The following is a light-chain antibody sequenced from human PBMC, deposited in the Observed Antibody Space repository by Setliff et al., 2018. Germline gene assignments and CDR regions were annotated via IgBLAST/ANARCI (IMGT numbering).Light chain of an antibody. J-gene: IGLJ1*01. Sequence: VLTQPAAVSRSPGQSITISCTRTSSDVGGYDYVSWYQQHPGKAPKLIIYDVTKRPSGVSSRFSGSKSGNTASLTISGLQAEDEADYFCSSYKNTNKNVFGTGTKGTVL. CDR3: SSYKNTNKNV. CDR1: SSDVGGYDY. CDR2: DVT. V-gene: IGLV2-14*01.